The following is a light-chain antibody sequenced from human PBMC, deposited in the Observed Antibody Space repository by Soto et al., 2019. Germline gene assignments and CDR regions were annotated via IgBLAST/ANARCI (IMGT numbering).Light chain of an antibody. CDR2: GAS. CDR1: QSVSSN. V-gene: IGKV3-15*01. Sequence: ENVLTQSPDTLSLSPGERATLSCRASQSVSSNLAWYQQKPGQAPRLLIYGASTRATGIPARFSGSGSGTEFTLTISSLQSEDFAVYYCQQYNNWPRTFGQGTKVDIK. CDR3: QQYNNWPRT. J-gene: IGKJ1*01.